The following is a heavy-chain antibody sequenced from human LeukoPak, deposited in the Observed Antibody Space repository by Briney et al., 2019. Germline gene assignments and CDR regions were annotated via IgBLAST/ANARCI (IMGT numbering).Heavy chain of an antibody. V-gene: IGHV3-23*01. CDR3: TTAVWELLRRDY. CDR2: ITGSGGST. J-gene: IGHJ4*02. CDR1: GFTFPNYA. D-gene: IGHD1-26*01. Sequence: GGSLRLSCAASGFTFPNYAMSWVRQAPGTGLEWVSVITGSGGSTYYADSVQGRFTISRDNSKNMLYLQMNSLRGEDTAVYYCTTAVWELLRRDYWGQGTLVTVSS.